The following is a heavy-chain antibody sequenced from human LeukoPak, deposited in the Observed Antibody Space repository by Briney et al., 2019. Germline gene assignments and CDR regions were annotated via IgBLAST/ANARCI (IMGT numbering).Heavy chain of an antibody. Sequence: GGSLRLSCAASGFTFSSFAMHWVRQAPGKGLEWVAVISYDGSNKYYADSVKGRFTISRDNSKNTLYLQMNSLRAEDTAVYYCARDHYYDSGTYSPSVYWGQGSLVTVPS. D-gene: IGHD3-10*01. J-gene: IGHJ4*02. CDR1: GFTFSSFA. V-gene: IGHV3-30*04. CDR3: ARDHYYDSGTYSPSVY. CDR2: ISYDGSNK.